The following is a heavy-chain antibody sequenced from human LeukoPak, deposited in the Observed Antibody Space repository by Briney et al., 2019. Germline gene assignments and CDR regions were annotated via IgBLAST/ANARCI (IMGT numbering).Heavy chain of an antibody. V-gene: IGHV4-61*10. D-gene: IGHD2-2*01. CDR3: ARMKYQLLWSGRAEYFQH. CDR1: GGSISSGSYY. J-gene: IGHJ1*01. Sequence: SETLSLTCTVSGGSISSGSYYWSWIRQPAGKGLEWIGEINHSGSTNYNPSLKSRVTISVDTSKNQFSLKLSSVTAADTAVYYCARMKYQLLWSGRAEYFQHWGQGTLVTVSS. CDR2: INHSGST.